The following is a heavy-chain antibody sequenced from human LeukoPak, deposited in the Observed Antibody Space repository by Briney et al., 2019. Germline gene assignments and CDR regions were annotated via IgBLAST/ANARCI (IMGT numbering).Heavy chain of an antibody. V-gene: IGHV3-7*01. CDR1: GFTFSSYC. CDR2: IKQDGSEK. CDR3: ARVGLGSGGNYYYGMDV. J-gene: IGHJ6*02. D-gene: IGHD2-15*01. Sequence: GSLRLSCAASGFTFSSYCMSWVRQAPGKGLEWVANIKQDGSEKYYVDSVKGRFTISRDNAKNSLYLQMNSLGAEDTAVYYCARVGLGSGGNYYYGMDVWGQGTTVTVSS.